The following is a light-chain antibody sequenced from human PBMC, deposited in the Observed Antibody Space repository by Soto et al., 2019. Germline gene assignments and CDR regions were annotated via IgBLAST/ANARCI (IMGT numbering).Light chain of an antibody. Sequence: DIQMTQSPSTLSASVGDRVTITCRASQSISSWLAWYQQKPGKAPKLLIYKASILESGVLARFSGSGSGTEFTLTISSLQPDDIATYYCQQYNTHSTFGGGTKVEIK. CDR2: KAS. J-gene: IGKJ4*01. V-gene: IGKV1-5*03. CDR1: QSISSW. CDR3: QQYNTHST.